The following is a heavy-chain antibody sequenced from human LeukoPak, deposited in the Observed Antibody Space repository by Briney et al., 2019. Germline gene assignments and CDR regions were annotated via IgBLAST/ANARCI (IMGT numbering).Heavy chain of an antibody. V-gene: IGHV3-30*02. CDR3: AKDSNWACDY. Sequence: PGGSLRLSCAASGFTFSSYGMHWVRQPPGKGLEWVAFIHYDGSNICYADSVKGRVTISRDNSKNTLYLQMNSLRAEDTAVYYCAKDSNWACDYWGQGTLVTVSS. J-gene: IGHJ4*02. CDR2: IHYDGSNI. D-gene: IGHD7-27*01. CDR1: GFTFSSYG.